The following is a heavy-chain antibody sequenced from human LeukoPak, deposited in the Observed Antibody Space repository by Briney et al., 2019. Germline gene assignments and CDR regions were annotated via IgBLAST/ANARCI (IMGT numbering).Heavy chain of an antibody. V-gene: IGHV3-23*01. CDR1: GFTFSSYA. Sequence: QPGGSLRLSCAASGFTFSSYAMSWVRQAPGKGLEWVSAISGSGGSTYYANSVKGRFTISRDNSKNTLYLQMNSLRAEDTAVYYCAKDDNSSGYYSDYWGQGTLVTVSS. D-gene: IGHD3-22*01. CDR2: ISGSGGST. CDR3: AKDDNSSGYYSDY. J-gene: IGHJ4*02.